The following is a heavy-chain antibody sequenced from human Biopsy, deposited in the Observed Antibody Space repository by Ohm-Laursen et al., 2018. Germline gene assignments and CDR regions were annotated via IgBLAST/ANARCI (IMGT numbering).Heavy chain of an antibody. CDR1: GYSFTSYY. CDR3: ARNTGWYGDLYYFDY. CDR2: INPSGSTT. V-gene: IGHV1-46*01. Sequence: ASVKASCKASGYSFTSYYMQWVRQAPGQGLEWMGMINPSGSTTSYPQIFKGRVTMTRDTSKSTVYMELSSLRSADTAVYFCARNTGWYGDLYYFDYWGQGTLVTVSS. D-gene: IGHD6-19*01. J-gene: IGHJ4*02.